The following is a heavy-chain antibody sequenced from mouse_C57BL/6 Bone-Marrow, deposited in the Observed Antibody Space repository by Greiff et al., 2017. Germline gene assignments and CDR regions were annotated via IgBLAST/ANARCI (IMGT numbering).Heavy chain of an antibody. CDR1: GYAFSSSW. J-gene: IGHJ1*03. Sequence: VQLQQSGPELVKPGASVKISCKASGYAFSSSWMNWVKQRPGKGLEWIGRIYPGDGDTNYNGKFKGKATLTADKSASTAYMQLSSLTSEDSAVYCCARGVANWYFDVWGTGTTVTVSS. CDR2: IYPGDGDT. CDR3: ARGVANWYFDV. D-gene: IGHD1-1*02. V-gene: IGHV1-82*01.